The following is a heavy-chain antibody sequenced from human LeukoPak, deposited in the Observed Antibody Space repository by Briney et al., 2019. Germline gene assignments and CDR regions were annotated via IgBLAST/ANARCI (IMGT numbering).Heavy chain of an antibody. CDR2: ISAYNGNT. D-gene: IGHD3-3*01. Sequence: GASVKVSCKASGYTFTSYGISWVRQAPGQGLEWMGWISAYNGNTNYAQKLQGRVTMTTDTSTSTAYMELRSLRSDDTAVYYCARDETYYDFWSGYPVGRFDYWGQGTLVTVSS. CDR3: ARDETYYDFWSGYPVGRFDY. V-gene: IGHV1-18*01. CDR1: GYTFTSYG. J-gene: IGHJ4*02.